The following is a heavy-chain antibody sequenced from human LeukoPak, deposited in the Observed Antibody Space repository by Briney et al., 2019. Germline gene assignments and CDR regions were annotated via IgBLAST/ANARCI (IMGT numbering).Heavy chain of an antibody. CDR2: IYYSGST. D-gene: IGHD3-22*01. CDR3: AGARTRLGYYYDSRGFLDY. V-gene: IGHV4-30-4*08. J-gene: IGHJ4*02. CDR1: GGSISSGDYY. Sequence: PSETLSLTCTVSGGSISSGDYYWSWIRQPPGKGLEWIGYIYYSGSTYYNPSLKSRITISVDTSKNQFSLKLSSMTAADTAVYYCAGARTRLGYYYDSRGFLDYWGQGTLVTVSS.